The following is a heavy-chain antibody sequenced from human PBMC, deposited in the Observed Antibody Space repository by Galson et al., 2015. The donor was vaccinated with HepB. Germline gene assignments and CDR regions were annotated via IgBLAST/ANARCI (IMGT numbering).Heavy chain of an antibody. J-gene: IGHJ4*02. CDR3: ARDVAGTDEYYFDY. CDR1: GFTFSSYA. Sequence: SLRLSCAASGFTFSSYAMHWVRQAPGKGLEWVAVISYDGSNKYYADSVKGRFTISRGNSKNTLYLQMNSLRAEDTAVYYCARDVAGTDEYYFDYWGQGTLVTVSS. D-gene: IGHD6-19*01. CDR2: ISYDGSNK. V-gene: IGHV3-30-3*01.